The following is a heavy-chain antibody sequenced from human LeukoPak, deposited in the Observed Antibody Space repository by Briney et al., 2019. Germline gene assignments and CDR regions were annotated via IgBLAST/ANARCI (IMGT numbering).Heavy chain of an antibody. D-gene: IGHD3-22*01. Sequence: GGSLRLSCAASGFTFSDYYMNWVRQAPGKGLEWVSSISSSSTIYYADSVKGRFTISRDNVKNSLYLQMNSLRAEDTAVYYCARDQTYYYDSSGYYPRFDYWGQGTLVTVSS. CDR1: GFTFSDYY. J-gene: IGHJ4*02. CDR2: ISSSSTI. CDR3: ARDQTYYYDSSGYYPRFDY. V-gene: IGHV3-69-1*02.